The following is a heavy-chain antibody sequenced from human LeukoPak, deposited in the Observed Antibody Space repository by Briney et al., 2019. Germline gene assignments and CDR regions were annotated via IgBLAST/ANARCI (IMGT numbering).Heavy chain of an antibody. CDR1: GFTFSSYA. D-gene: IGHD1-26*01. V-gene: IGHV3-23*01. J-gene: IGHJ4*02. CDR3: AKDRDGGANTRPKGFDY. CDR2: ISESGGST. Sequence: SGGSLRLSCAASGFTFSSYAMSWVRQAPGKGLEWVSAISESGGSTYYADSVKSRFTISRDNSKNTLYLQMNCLRAEDTAVYYCAKDRDGGANTRPKGFDYWGQGTLVPVSS.